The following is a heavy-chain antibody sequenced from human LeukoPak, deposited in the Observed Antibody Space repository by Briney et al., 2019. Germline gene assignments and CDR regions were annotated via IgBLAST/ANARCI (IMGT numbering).Heavy chain of an antibody. CDR1: GHSISSYY. CDR3: AGELGSSWTYWYCDL. V-gene: IGHV4-59*01. CDR2: MYYSGST. Sequence: SESLSLTCTVSGHSISSYYWSWIRQPPGKGLEWIGYMYYSGSTNYNPSLKSRVTISVDTSKNQFSLKLSSVTAADTAVYYCAGELGSSWTYWYCDLWGRGTLVTVSS. J-gene: IGHJ2*01. D-gene: IGHD6-13*01.